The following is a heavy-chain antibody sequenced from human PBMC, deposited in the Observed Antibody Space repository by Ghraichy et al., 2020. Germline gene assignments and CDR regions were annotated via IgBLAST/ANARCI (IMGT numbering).Heavy chain of an antibody. CDR1: GFTFSDYS. CDR2: IRTGSSNV. V-gene: IGHV3-48*01. CDR3: ARDVSTCSGGTCYGRRFDP. D-gene: IGHD2-15*01. J-gene: IGHJ5*02. Sequence: GGSLRLSCAASGFTFSDYSFNWVRQTPGKGLEWVSYIRTGSSNVYYADSVKGRFTISRDNAKNSLYRQMNSLRVEDTAVYYCARDVSTCSGGTCYGRRFDPWGQGTLVTVSS.